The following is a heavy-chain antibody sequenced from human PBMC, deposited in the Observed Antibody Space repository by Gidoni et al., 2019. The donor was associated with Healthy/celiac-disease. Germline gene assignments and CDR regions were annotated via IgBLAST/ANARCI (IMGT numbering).Heavy chain of an antibody. CDR3: AKDLSRIAVAAHDAFDI. CDR2: LMWNSGSI. CDR1: GFTFDDYA. J-gene: IGHJ3*02. D-gene: IGHD6-19*01. V-gene: IGHV3-9*01. Sequence: EVKLVESGGGWVQHGRSLGLSCADSGFTFDDYAMHWVRQAPWTGLEWDSCLMWNSGSIGYVDSVKGRFTISRDNAKNSLYLKMNSLRAEDTAWYYCAKDLSRIAVAAHDAFDIWGQGTMVTVSS.